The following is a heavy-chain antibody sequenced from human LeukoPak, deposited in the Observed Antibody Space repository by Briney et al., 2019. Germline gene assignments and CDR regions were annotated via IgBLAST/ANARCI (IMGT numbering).Heavy chain of an antibody. CDR2: IYYSGIT. CDR3: ARAEDYSNYSG. J-gene: IGHJ4*02. CDR1: GGSISSYY. V-gene: IGHV4-59*01. Sequence: PSETLSLTCTVSGGSISSYYWSWIRQPPGKGLEWIGYIYYSGITNYNPSLKSRVTISVDTSKNQFSLKLSSVTAADTAVYYCARAEDYSNYSGWGQGTLVTVSS. D-gene: IGHD4-11*01.